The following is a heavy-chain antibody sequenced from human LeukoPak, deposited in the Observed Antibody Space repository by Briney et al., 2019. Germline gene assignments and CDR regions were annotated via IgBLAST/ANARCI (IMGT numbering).Heavy chain of an antibody. CDR3: AREDRGGSGSYYKVY. CDR2: IYYSGSI. V-gene: IGHV4-59*01. J-gene: IGHJ4*02. Sequence: SETLSLTCTVSGGSISSYYWSWIRQPPGKGLEWIGYIYYSGSINYNPSLKSRVTISVDTSKNQFSLKLSSVTAADTAVYYCAREDRGGSGSYYKVYWGQGTLVTVSS. CDR1: GGSISSYY. D-gene: IGHD3-10*01.